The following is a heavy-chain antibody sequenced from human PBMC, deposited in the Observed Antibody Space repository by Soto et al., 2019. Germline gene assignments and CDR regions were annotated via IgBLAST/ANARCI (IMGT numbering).Heavy chain of an antibody. D-gene: IGHD3-10*01. CDR2: ISSSGSTA. J-gene: IGHJ4*02. CDR3: TRAAWFPYLSFY. CDR1: GFTFSRFE. V-gene: IGHV3-48*03. Sequence: PGGSLRLSCAASGFTFSRFELHWVRQAPGKGLEWISYISSSGSTAYYASSVEGRFTISRDDANNSVYLQMDSLRAEDTALYYCTRAAWFPYLSFYWGQGALVTVSS.